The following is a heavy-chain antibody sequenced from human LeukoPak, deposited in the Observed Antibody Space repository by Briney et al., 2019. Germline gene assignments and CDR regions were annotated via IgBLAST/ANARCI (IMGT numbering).Heavy chain of an antibody. Sequence: GGSLRLSCAASGLTVSSNSMSWVRQAPGEGLEWVSYISSSGSTIYYADSVKGRFTISRDNAKNSLYLQMNSLRAEDTAVYYCARGPAASGYYDSRGRYGYFDYWGQGTLVTVSS. V-gene: IGHV3-48*04. J-gene: IGHJ4*02. CDR2: ISSSGSTI. D-gene: IGHD3-22*01. CDR3: ARGPAASGYYDSRGRYGYFDY. CDR1: GLTVSSNS.